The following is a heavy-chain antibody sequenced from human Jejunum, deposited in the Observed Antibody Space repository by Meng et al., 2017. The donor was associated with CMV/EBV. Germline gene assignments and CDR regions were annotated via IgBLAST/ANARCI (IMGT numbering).Heavy chain of an antibody. Sequence: QVQLVQSGAEGKKPGSSVKVSCKASDYTFYTHAIRWVRQAPGQGLEWMGWISPYNGNTKYAQNLQGRVTLTTDISTSTAYMELRSLRSDDTAVYYCARKLRGGGWFDPWGQGTLVTVSS. CDR3: ARKLRGGGWFDP. V-gene: IGHV1-18*01. J-gene: IGHJ5*02. CDR1: DYTFYTHA. CDR2: ISPYNGNT. D-gene: IGHD3-16*01.